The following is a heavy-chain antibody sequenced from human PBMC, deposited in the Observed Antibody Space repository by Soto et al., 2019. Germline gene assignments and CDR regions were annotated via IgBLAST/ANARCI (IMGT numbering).Heavy chain of an antibody. J-gene: IGHJ4*02. Sequence: QVQLQESGPGLVKPSQTLSLTCTVSGGSIRSGDKYWSWIRQPPGKGLEWIGYIYYSGSTYYNPSLKSRVTISVDTSKNQFSLKLSSVTAADTAVYYCAGLKGDSGDNSGRMFDYWGQGTLVTVSS. CDR3: AGLKGDSGDNSGRMFDY. CDR1: GGSIRSGDKY. D-gene: IGHD4-17*01. V-gene: IGHV4-30-4*01. CDR2: IYYSGST.